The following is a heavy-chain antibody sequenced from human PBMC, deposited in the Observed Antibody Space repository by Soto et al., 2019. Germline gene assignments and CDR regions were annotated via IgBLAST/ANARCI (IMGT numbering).Heavy chain of an antibody. CDR1: GFTFSSYE. Sequence: QPGGSLRLSCAASGFTFSSYEMNWVRQAPGKGLEWVSYISSSGTTIYYADSVKGRFTISRDNAKNSLYLQMNSLRVEDTAVYYCARGHSSSWTYNWFDPWGQGTLVTVSS. CDR3: ARGHSSSWTYNWFDP. CDR2: ISSSGTTI. V-gene: IGHV3-48*03. D-gene: IGHD6-13*01. J-gene: IGHJ5*02.